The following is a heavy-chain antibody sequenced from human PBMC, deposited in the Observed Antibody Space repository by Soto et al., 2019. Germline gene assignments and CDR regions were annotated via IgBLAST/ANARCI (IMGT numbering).Heavy chain of an antibody. D-gene: IGHD1-26*01. CDR3: ARVRDSGSYRRAFDI. Sequence: EVQLVESGGGLVQPGGSLRLSCAASGFTVSSNYMSWVRQAPGKGLEWVSVIYSGGSTYYADSVKGRFTISRHNSKNTLYLQMNSLRAEDTAVYYCARVRDSGSYRRAFDIWGQGTMVTVSS. CDR2: IYSGGST. V-gene: IGHV3-53*04. J-gene: IGHJ3*02. CDR1: GFTVSSNY.